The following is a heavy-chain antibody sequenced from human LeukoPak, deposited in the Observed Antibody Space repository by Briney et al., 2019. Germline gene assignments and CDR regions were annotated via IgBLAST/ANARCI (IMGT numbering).Heavy chain of an antibody. Sequence: NPSETLSLTCAVYAGSFSGYYWSWIRQPPGKGLEWIGEINHSGSTNYNPSLKSRVTISVDTSKNQFSLKLSSVTAADTAVYYCASAMIGVPDDAFDTWGQGTMVTVSS. CDR2: INHSGST. CDR1: AGSFSGYY. J-gene: IGHJ3*02. V-gene: IGHV4-34*01. CDR3: ASAMIGVPDDAFDT. D-gene: IGHD3-22*01.